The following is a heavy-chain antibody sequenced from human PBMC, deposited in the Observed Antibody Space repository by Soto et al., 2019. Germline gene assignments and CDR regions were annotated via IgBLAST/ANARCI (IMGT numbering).Heavy chain of an antibody. CDR1: GFTFSKYA. J-gene: IGHJ4*02. D-gene: IGHD6-19*01. CDR2: IGGSGGNT. V-gene: IGHV3-23*01. CDR3: SKIAEALAATVSRY. Sequence: GGSLRLSCAASGFTFSKYAMGWVRQAPGKGLEWVSAIGGSGGNTYYADSVKGRFTISRDNSKNTLYLQMNSLTAEDTAVYYCSKIAEALAATVSRYWGQAPLVTVST.